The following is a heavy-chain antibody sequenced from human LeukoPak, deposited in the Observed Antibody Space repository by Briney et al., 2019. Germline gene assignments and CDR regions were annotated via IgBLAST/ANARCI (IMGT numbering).Heavy chain of an antibody. J-gene: IGHJ2*01. CDR3: ARDGDYKWYFDL. D-gene: IGHD4-17*01. CDR1: GGSMDSGDYY. CDR2: IYYSGRT. Sequence: SQTLSLTCTVCGGSMDSGDYYWSWIRQPPGKGLEWIGYIYYSGRTYYNPSLKSRVTISVDTSKNQLSLKLSSVTAADTAVYYCARDGDYKWYFDLWGRGTLVTVSS. V-gene: IGHV4-30-4*08.